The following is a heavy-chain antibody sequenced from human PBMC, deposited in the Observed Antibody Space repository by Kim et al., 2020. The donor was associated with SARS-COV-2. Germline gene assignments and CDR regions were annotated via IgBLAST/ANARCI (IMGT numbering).Heavy chain of an antibody. J-gene: IGHJ4*02. CDR3: ARRTPTMVRGEFDY. CDR2: INHSGST. D-gene: IGHD3-10*01. CDR1: GGSFSGYY. V-gene: IGHV4-34*01. Sequence: SETLSLTCAVSGGSFSGYYWSWIRQPPGKGLEWIWEINHSGSTNYNPSLKSRVTISVDTSKNQFSLKLNSVTAADTAVYYCARRTPTMVRGEFDYWGQGTLVTVSS.